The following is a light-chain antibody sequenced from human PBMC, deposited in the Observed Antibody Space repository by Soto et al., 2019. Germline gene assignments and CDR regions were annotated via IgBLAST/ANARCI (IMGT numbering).Light chain of an antibody. CDR3: QQSYSSPPT. CDR1: QSISNH. J-gene: IGKJ1*01. Sequence: VQMTQSPPSLSASVEDRVIITCRASQSISNHLNWYQQKPGKAPKLLIFAASSLQSGVPSRFSGSRSGPDFTLTISSLQPEDFATYYCQQSYSSPPTFAQGTKVAIK. V-gene: IGKV1-39*01. CDR2: AAS.